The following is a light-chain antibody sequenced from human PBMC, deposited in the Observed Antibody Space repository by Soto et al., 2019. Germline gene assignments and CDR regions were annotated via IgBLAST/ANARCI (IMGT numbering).Light chain of an antibody. V-gene: IGLV2-14*01. J-gene: IGLJ1*01. CDR2: EVS. Sequence: QSVLIQPPSVSGSPGQSVTISCTGTSSDVGAYNYVSWYQQQPGKAPKLMISEVSNRPSGVSNRFSGSKSGNTASLIISGLQAEDEADYYCCSFTSITTYVFGTGTKVTVL. CDR3: CSFTSITTYV. CDR1: SSDVGAYNY.